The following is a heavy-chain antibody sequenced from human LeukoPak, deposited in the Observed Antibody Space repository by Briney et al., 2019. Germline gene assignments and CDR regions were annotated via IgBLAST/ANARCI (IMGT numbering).Heavy chain of an antibody. Sequence: TSETLSLTCTVSGGSISGYSWTWIRQPPGQGLEWVGYFHNSRTTSYNPSLTGRVTISVDTSKNQFSLKLSSVTAADTAVYYCACTRLFNHYYDSSGYYLGDDYWGQGTLVTVSS. CDR2: FHNSRTT. CDR3: ACTRLFNHYYDSSGYYLGDDY. CDR1: GGSISGYS. D-gene: IGHD3-22*01. V-gene: IGHV4-59*01. J-gene: IGHJ4*02.